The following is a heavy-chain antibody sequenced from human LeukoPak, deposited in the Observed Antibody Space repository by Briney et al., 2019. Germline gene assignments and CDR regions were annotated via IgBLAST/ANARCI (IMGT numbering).Heavy chain of an antibody. CDR3: AKGSDYDPPYYYYYMDV. J-gene: IGHJ6*03. CDR2: ISGGGGST. D-gene: IGHD5-12*01. CDR1: GFTFNNYG. V-gene: IGHV3-23*01. Sequence: AGGTLRLSCAASGFTFNNYGMNWVRQAPGKGLEWVSGISGGGGSTYYADSMKGRFTISRDNSKNTLYLQMNSLRAEDTAVYYCAKGSDYDPPYYYYYMDVWGKGTTVTISS.